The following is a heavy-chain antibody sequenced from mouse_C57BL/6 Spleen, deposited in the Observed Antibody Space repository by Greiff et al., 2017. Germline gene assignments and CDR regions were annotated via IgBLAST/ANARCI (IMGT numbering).Heavy chain of an antibody. D-gene: IGHD2-4*01. CDR1: GFTFSSYG. V-gene: IGHV5-6*01. CDR2: ISSGGSYT. CDR3: AREEGLRGFDY. J-gene: IGHJ2*01. Sequence: EVKLVESGGDLVKPGGSLKLSCAASGFTFSSYGMSWVRQTPDKRLEWVATISSGGSYTYYPGSVKGRFTISRDNAKNTLYLQMSSLKSEDTAMYYCAREEGLRGFDYWGQGTTLTVSS.